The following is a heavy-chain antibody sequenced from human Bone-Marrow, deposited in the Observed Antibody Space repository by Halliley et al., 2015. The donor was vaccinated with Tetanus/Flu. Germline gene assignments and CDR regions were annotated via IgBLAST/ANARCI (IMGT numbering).Heavy chain of an antibody. J-gene: IGHJ4*02. Sequence: GTAGDTYSPYPVRGRLTISRENAKNSLYLQMSSLRAEDTAVYFCARGYVDRDISGTKGYFDYWGQGALVTVSS. CDR2: GTAGDT. D-gene: IGHD3-10*02. CDR3: ARGYVDRDISGTKGYFDY. V-gene: IGHV3-13*01.